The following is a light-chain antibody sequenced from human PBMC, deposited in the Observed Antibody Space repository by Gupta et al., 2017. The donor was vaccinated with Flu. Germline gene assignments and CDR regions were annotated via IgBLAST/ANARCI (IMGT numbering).Light chain of an antibody. J-gene: IGLJ3*02. Sequence: QLVLTQSPSASASLGASVKLTCTLSSGHSSYAIAWHQQQPEKGPRYLMKLNSDGSHSKGDRIPDRFSGSSSGAERYLTISSLQSEDEADYYCQTWGTDTWVFGGGTKLTVL. CDR3: QTWGTDTWV. CDR1: SGHSSYA. V-gene: IGLV4-69*01. CDR2: LNSDGSH.